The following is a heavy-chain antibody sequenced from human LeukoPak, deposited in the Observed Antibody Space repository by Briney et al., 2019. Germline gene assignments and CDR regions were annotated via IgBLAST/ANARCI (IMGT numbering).Heavy chain of an antibody. Sequence: GASVKVSCKASGYTFTGYYMHWVRQAPGQGLEWMGWINPNSGGTNYAQKFQGRVTMTRDTSISTAYMELSRLRSDDTAVYYCARAHYDFWSGYSSCGYWGQGTLVTVSS. CDR1: GYTFTGYY. CDR3: ARAHYDFWSGYSSCGY. J-gene: IGHJ4*02. D-gene: IGHD3-3*01. CDR2: INPNSGGT. V-gene: IGHV1-2*02.